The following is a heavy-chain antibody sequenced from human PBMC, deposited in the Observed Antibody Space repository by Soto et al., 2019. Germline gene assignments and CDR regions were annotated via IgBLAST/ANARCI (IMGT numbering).Heavy chain of an antibody. CDR2: IIAFSDIG. D-gene: IGHD6-13*01. J-gene: IGHJ6*02. CDR3: ARSLYSSSLYHSGNSYYYSGMDV. V-gene: IGHV1-69*12. Sequence: QVQLVQSGAEVKKPGSSVKVSCKASGGTFGIYAITWVRQAPGQGLEWMGGIIAFSDIGNYTQKLQGRVTITGDETTSTAYLELSSLRSDDTAVYYCARSLYSSSLYHSGNSYYYSGMDVCGQGTKVTVSS. CDR1: GGTFGIYA.